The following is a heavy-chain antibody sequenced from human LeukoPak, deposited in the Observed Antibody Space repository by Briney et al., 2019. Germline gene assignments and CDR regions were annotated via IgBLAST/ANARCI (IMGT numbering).Heavy chain of an antibody. CDR1: GLTFSSYA. CDR2: ISYDGSNK. D-gene: IGHD3-22*01. J-gene: IGHJ4*02. V-gene: IGHV3-30*04. CDR3: ARDHGFTMKLPDY. Sequence: GGSLRLSCAASGLTFSSYAMHWVRQAPGKGLEWVAVISYDGSNKYYADSVKGRFTISRDNSKNTLYLQMNSLRAEDTAVYYCARDHGFTMKLPDYWGQGTLVTVSS.